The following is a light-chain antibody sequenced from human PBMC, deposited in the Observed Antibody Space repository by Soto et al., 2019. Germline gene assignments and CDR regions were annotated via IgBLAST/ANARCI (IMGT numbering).Light chain of an antibody. CDR1: SSNIGSNS. CDR2: INN. V-gene: IGLV1-47*02. CDR3: AAWNDSLVSVL. J-gene: IGLJ2*01. Sequence: QSVLTQPPSASATPGQRVTISCSGGSSNIGSNSVFWYQQFPGTAPKLLSYINNRRPSGVPDRFSGSKSGTSASLVISGLRSEDEAEYYCAAWNDSLVSVLFGGGTKLTVL.